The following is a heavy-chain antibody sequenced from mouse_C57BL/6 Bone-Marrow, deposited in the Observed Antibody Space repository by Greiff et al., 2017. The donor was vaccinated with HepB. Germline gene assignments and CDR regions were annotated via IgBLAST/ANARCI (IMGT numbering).Heavy chain of an antibody. CDR3: ARDRGLYYYGSSGFAY. Sequence: EVQLQQSGGGLVKPGGSLKLSCAASGFTFSSYAMSWVRQTPEKRLEWVATISDGGSYTYYPDNVKGRFTISRDNAKNNLYLQMSHLKSEDTAMYYCARDRGLYYYGSSGFAYWGQGTLVTVSA. CDR2: ISDGGSYT. J-gene: IGHJ3*01. V-gene: IGHV5-4*01. CDR1: GFTFSSYA. D-gene: IGHD1-1*01.